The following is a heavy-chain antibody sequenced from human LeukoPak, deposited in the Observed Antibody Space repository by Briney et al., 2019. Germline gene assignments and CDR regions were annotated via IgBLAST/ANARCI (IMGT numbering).Heavy chain of an antibody. V-gene: IGHV3-53*05. CDR2: IYSAGST. Sequence: GSLRLSCTVSGFTVSSNSMSWVRQAPGKGLEWVAFIYSAGSTHHSDCVKGRFTIHRDNSKKTLYLQMNSLRAEDTAVYYCAKDRSSSWSDVYMDVWGKGTAVTISS. CDR3: AKDRSSSWSDVYMDV. D-gene: IGHD6-13*01. CDR1: GFTVSSNS. J-gene: IGHJ6*03.